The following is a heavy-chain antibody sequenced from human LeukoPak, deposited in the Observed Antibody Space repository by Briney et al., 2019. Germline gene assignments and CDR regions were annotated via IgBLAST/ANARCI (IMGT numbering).Heavy chain of an antibody. J-gene: IGHJ4*02. CDR1: GFTFSSYA. CDR3: AKVLFGIWAAAANDY. Sequence: GGSLRLSCAASGFTFSSYAMSWVRQAPGKGLEWVSAISGSGGSTYYADSVKGRFTISRDNSKNTLYLQMNSLRAEDTAVYNCAKVLFGIWAAAANDYWGQGTLVTVSS. V-gene: IGHV3-23*01. D-gene: IGHD6-13*01. CDR2: ISGSGGST.